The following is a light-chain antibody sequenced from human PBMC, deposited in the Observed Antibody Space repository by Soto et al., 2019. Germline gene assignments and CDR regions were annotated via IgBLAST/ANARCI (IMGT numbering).Light chain of an antibody. J-gene: IGKJ1*01. V-gene: IGKV1-5*03. Sequence: DIQMTQSPSTLSSSLLDIVTITCRASQSISTWLAWYQQKPGKAPKVLIYRASSLESGVPSRFSGSGPDTEFTLTISSLQPDDFATYYCQQYNTHFTWTFGQGTKVDIK. CDR3: QQYNTHFTWT. CDR2: RAS. CDR1: QSISTW.